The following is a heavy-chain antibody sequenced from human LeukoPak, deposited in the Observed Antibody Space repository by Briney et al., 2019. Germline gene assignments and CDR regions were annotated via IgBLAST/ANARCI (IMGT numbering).Heavy chain of an antibody. D-gene: IGHD1-26*01. CDR2: IKQDGSEK. V-gene: IGHV3-7*01. CDR3: ATGGTYSGKNGY. CDR1: GFTFSSYW. J-gene: IGHJ4*02. Sequence: GGSLRLSCAASGFTFSSYWMSWVAQAPGKGLDWVANIKQDGSEKNFVESVKGRFTISRDNAKNSLYLQMNSLRGEDTALYYCATGGTYSGKNGYWGQGTLVTVSS.